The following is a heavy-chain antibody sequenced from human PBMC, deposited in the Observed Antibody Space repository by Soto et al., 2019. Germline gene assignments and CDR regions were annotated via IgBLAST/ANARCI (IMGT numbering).Heavy chain of an antibody. CDR3: TRQRTTVVTQAYFDH. J-gene: IGHJ4*02. CDR2: IYYSGRS. V-gene: IGHV4-39*01. Sequence: SETLSLTCTVSGGSITSSSYYWGWIRQPPGKGLEWIGGIYYSGRSYYNPSLKSRVTMSVDTSKNQFSLTLNSVTAADAAVYYCTRQRTTVVTQAYFDHWGQGTLVTVSS. D-gene: IGHD4-17*01. CDR1: GGSITSSSYY.